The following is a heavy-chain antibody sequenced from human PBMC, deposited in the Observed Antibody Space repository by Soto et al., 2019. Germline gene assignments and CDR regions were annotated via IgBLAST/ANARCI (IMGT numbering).Heavy chain of an antibody. J-gene: IGHJ3*02. CDR3: ASPRVAVAGTDAFDI. D-gene: IGHD6-19*01. Sequence: QVQLVQSGAEVKKPGSSVKVSCKASGGTFSSYTISWVRQAPGQGLEWMGRIIPILGIANYAQKFQGRVTIXADTSXXTAYMELSSLRSEDTAVYYCASPRVAVAGTDAFDIWGQGTMVTVSS. V-gene: IGHV1-69*02. CDR2: IIPILGIA. CDR1: GGTFSSYT.